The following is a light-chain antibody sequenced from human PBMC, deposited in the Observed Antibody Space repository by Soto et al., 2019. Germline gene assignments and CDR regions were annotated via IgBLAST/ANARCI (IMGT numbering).Light chain of an antibody. V-gene: IGKV1-39*01. Sequence: DIHMAQSPPSLSASVGDRVTITCRASHNIVTYLNWYQQKAGKAPSLLIYEASHLRSGVPCRFFGSGSGTDFTLTIDNLQHEDSATFYCQQSHSTPPTFGPGTKLEIK. CDR1: HNIVTY. CDR3: QQSHSTPPT. CDR2: EAS. J-gene: IGKJ2*01.